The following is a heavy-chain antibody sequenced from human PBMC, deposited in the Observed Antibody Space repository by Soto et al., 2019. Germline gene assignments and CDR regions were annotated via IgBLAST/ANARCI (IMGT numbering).Heavy chain of an antibody. CDR1: GGSVSSGDYF. J-gene: IGHJ6*02. CDR2: IYDSGST. CDR3: ARQAAAGTYYYYYYGMDV. Sequence: SETLSLTCTVSGGSVSSGDYFWSWIRQPPGKGLEWIGYIYDSGSTYYNPSLKSRVTISVDTSKNQFSLKLSSVTAADTAVYYCARQAAAGTYYYYYYGMDVWGQGTTVTVSS. D-gene: IGHD6-13*01. V-gene: IGHV4-30-4*01.